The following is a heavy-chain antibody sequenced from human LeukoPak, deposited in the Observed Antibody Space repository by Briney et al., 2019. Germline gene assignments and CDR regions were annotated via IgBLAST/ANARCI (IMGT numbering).Heavy chain of an antibody. CDR3: AKSWRYSRDGVDY. CDR1: GFTFSDYY. V-gene: IGHV3-23*01. CDR2: ISSTGGST. Sequence: GGSLRLSCAASGFTFSDYYMSWVRQAPGKGLQWVSAISSTGGSTYYVDSVKGRFTISRDNSRNTLYLQMNSLRVEDTALYYCAKSWRYSRDGVDYWGQGALVTVSS. J-gene: IGHJ4*02. D-gene: IGHD6-13*01.